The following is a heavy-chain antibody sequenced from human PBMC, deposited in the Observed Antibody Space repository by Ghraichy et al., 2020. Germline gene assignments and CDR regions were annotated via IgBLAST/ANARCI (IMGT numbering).Heavy chain of an antibody. CDR1: GFAVSRNY. Sequence: GGSLRLACAASGFAVSRNYMSWVRQAPGKGLEWVSVIDSGGHTDYAESVKGRFIFTRDNSKNTLYLEMNDLRGDDTALYFCASGYSLDSWGQGTQVTVSS. CDR3: ASGYSLDS. D-gene: IGHD5-18*01. CDR2: IDSGGHT. V-gene: IGHV3-66*01. J-gene: IGHJ4*02.